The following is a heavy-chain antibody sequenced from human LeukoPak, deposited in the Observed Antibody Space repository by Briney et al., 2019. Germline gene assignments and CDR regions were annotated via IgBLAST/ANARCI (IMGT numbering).Heavy chain of an antibody. CDR2: ISSSYNYI. Sequence: GGSLTLSCAASGFIFSTYSMNWVRHAPGKGLEWVSSISSSYNYIYYADSVKGRFTISRDNAKNSVYLQMNRLSAGRAAVFHCERLPVPRWQIVREYLLHLWGRDTLVRVFS. CDR1: GFIFSTYS. CDR3: ERLPVPRWQIVREYLLHL. J-gene: IGHJ1*01. V-gene: IGHV3-21*01. D-gene: IGHD6-6*01.